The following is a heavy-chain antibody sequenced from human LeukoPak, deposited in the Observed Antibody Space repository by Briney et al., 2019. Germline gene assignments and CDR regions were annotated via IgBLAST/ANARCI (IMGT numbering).Heavy chain of an antibody. V-gene: IGHV3-23*01. CDR3: ARLIYYSYYMDV. CDR2: ISGSGGST. CDR1: GFTFSSYA. D-gene: IGHD3-16*01. J-gene: IGHJ6*03. Sequence: GGSLRLSCAASGFTFSSYAMSWVRQAPGKGLEWVSAISGSGGSTYYADSVKGRFTISRDNSKNTLYLQMNSLRAEDTAVYYCARLIYYSYYMDVWGKGTTVTVSS.